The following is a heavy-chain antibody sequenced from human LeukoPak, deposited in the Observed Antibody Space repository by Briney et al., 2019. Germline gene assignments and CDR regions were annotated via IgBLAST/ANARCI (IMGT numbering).Heavy chain of an antibody. CDR1: GFTFSSYA. V-gene: IGHV3-23*01. Sequence: PGGSLRLSRAASGFTFSSYAMSWVRQTPGKGLEWVSAISGSGGSTYYADSVKGRFTISRDNSKNTLFLQMNSLRAEDTSFYYCASSLLTRGRGPSDYWGQGTLVTVSS. J-gene: IGHJ4*02. D-gene: IGHD3-16*01. CDR3: ASSLLTRGRGPSDY. CDR2: ISGSGGST.